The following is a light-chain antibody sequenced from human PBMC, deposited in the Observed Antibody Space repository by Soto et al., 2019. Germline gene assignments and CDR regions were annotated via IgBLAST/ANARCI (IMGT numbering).Light chain of an antibody. CDR2: DVT. J-gene: IGLJ2*01. CDR3: SSYTSTSTVI. V-gene: IGLV2-14*03. Sequence: QSALTQPASVSGSPGQSITIPCTGTYNDIGSYTYVAWYQHQPGNAPRLMIYDVTNRPPGSSHRLSGSRSGNTASLTISGLRAEDEATYFCSSYTSTSTVIFGGGTKPPS. CDR1: YNDIGSYTY.